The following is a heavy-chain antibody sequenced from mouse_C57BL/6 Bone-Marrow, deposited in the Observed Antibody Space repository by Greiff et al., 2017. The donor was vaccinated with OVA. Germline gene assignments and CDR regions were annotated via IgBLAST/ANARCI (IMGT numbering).Heavy chain of an antibody. CDR3: TSYSSFDY. J-gene: IGHJ2*01. CDR1: GFNIKDDY. V-gene: IGHV14-4*01. D-gene: IGHD2-5*01. CDR2: IDPENGDT. Sequence: VQLQQSGAELVRPGASVKLSCTASGFNIKDDYMHWVKQRPEQGLEWIGWIDPENGDTEYASKFQGKATITADTSSNTAYLQLSSLTSEDTAFYYCTSYSSFDYWGQGTTLTVSS.